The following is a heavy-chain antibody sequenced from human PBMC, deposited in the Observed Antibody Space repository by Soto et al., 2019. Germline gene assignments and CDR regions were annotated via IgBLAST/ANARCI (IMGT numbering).Heavy chain of an antibody. CDR1: GFTFSSYW. D-gene: IGHD2-21*02. Sequence: EVQLVESGGGLVQPGGSLRLSRAASGFTFSSYWMSWVRQAPGKGLEWVANIKQDGREKYYVDSVKGRFTISRDNAKNSLELQMNSRRAEDTAGYYCARELRGDSTVRDAFDIWGQGTMVTVSS. CDR3: ARELRGDSTVRDAFDI. CDR2: IKQDGREK. V-gene: IGHV3-7*03. J-gene: IGHJ3*02.